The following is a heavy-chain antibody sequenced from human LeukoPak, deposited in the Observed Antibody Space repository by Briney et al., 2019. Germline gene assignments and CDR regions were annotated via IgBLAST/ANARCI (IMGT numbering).Heavy chain of an antibody. V-gene: IGHV4-59*08. CDR3: ARQRLSTSNPDY. CDR1: GGSISSYY. Sequence: PSETLSLTCTVSGGSISSYYWSWIRQPPGKGLEWIGYIYYSGSTNYNPSLKSRVSISVDTSKNQFSLKLSSVTAADTAVYYCARQRLSTSNPDYWGQGTLVTVSS. D-gene: IGHD2-2*01. J-gene: IGHJ4*02. CDR2: IYYSGST.